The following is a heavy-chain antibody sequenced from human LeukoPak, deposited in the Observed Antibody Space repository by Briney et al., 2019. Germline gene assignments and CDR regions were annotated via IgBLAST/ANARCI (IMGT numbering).Heavy chain of an antibody. J-gene: IGHJ6*02. CDR3: ARAYFTHFYGDPLYYYYAMDV. CDR2: IWYDGSNK. Sequence: PGRSLRLSCAASGFTFSSYGMHWVRQAPGKGLEWVAVIWYDGSNKYYADSVKGRFTISRDNSKNTLYLQMNSLRAEDTAVYYCARAYFTHFYGDPLYYYYAMDVWGQGTTVTVPS. V-gene: IGHV3-33*01. CDR1: GFTFSSYG. D-gene: IGHD4-17*01.